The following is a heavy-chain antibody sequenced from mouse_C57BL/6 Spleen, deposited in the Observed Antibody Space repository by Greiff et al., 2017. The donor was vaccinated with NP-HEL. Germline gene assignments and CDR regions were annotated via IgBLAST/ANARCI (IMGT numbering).Heavy chain of an antibody. V-gene: IGHV1-82*01. J-gene: IGHJ3*01. D-gene: IGHD1-1*01. Sequence: QVQLQQSGPELVKPGASVKISCKASGYAFSSSWMNWVKQRPGKGLEWIGRIYPGDGDTNYNGKFKGKATLTADKSSSTAYMQLSSLTSEDSAVYFWSRSRYVSIGFAYWGQGTLVTVAA. CDR2: IYPGDGDT. CDR1: GYAFSSSW. CDR3: SRSRYVSIGFAY.